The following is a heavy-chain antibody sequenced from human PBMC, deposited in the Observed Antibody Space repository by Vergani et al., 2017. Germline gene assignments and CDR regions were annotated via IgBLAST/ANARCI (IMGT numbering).Heavy chain of an antibody. CDR3: TTGSGSYYYFDY. CDR2: IKSKTDGGTT. V-gene: IGHV3-15*01. D-gene: IGHD1-26*01. J-gene: IGHJ4*02. Sequence: EVQLVESGGGLVKPGGSLRLSCAASGFTFSNAWMSWVRQAPGKVLEWVGRIKSKTDGGTTDYAAPVKGRFTISRDDSKNTLYLQMNSLKTEDTAVYYCTTGSGSYYYFDYWGQGTLVTVSS. CDR1: GFTFSNAW.